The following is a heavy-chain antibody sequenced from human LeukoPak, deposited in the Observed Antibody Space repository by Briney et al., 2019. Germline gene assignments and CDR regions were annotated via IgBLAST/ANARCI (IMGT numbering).Heavy chain of an antibody. V-gene: IGHV1-69*13. CDR2: IIPIFGTA. Sequence: SVKVSCKASGGTFSSYAISWVRQAPGQGLEWMGGIIPIFGTANYAQKFQGRVTITADESTSTAYMELSSLRSEDTAVYYCARAHRSNGDPNWFDPWGQGTPVTVSS. CDR3: ARAHRSNGDPNWFDP. D-gene: IGHD7-27*01. J-gene: IGHJ5*02. CDR1: GGTFSSYA.